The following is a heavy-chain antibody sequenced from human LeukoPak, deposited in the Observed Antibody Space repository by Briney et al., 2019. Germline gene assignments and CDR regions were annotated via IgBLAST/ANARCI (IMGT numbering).Heavy chain of an antibody. V-gene: IGHV3-48*01. CDR1: GFTFSSYN. D-gene: IGHD2/OR15-2a*01. Sequence: GGSLRLSCAASGFTFSSYNMNWVRQAPGKGLEWVSYISSSSTTIYYADSVKGRFTISRDNAKNSLYLQMNSLRAEDTAVYYCARVDSNSYYYYYYYMDVWGKGTTVTVSS. J-gene: IGHJ6*03. CDR2: ISSSSTTI. CDR3: ARVDSNSYYYYYYYMDV.